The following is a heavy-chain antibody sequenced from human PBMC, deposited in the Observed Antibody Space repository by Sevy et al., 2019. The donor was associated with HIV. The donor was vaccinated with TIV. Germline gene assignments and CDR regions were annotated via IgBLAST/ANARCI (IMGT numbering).Heavy chain of an antibody. J-gene: IGHJ4*02. CDR2: IYWDDNK. Sequence: SGPTLVNPTQTLTLTCTFSGFSLSTSGVAVGWIRQPPGKALEWLALIYWDDNKRYSPSLKGRLTITKDTSKNQVVLTMTNMDPVDTATYYCAHVLTGDHFDYWGQGTLVTVSS. CDR3: AHVLTGDHFDY. CDR1: GFSLSTSGVA. V-gene: IGHV2-5*02. D-gene: IGHD7-27*01.